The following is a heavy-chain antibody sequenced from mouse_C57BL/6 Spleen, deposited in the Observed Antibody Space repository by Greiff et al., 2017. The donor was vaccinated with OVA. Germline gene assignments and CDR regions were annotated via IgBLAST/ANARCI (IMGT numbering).Heavy chain of an antibody. CDR3: ARGSSYVDYAMDY. D-gene: IGHD1-1*01. CDR1: GFSLTSYG. CDR2: IWSDGST. Sequence: VHLVESGPGLVAPSQSLSITCTVSGFSLTSYGVHWVRQPPGKGLEWLVVIWSDGSTTYNSALKSRLSISKDNSKSQVFLKMNSLQTDDTAMYYCARGSSYVDYAMDYWGQGTSVTVSS. J-gene: IGHJ4*01. V-gene: IGHV2-6*03.